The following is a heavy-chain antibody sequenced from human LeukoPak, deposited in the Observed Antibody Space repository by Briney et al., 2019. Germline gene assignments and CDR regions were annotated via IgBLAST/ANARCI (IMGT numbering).Heavy chain of an antibody. CDR2: IYYTGGT. Sequence: PSETLSLTCSVSRGSISTTNFYWGWIRQPPGKGLEWIGSIYYTGGTYYNPSLKSRVTISVDTSKNQFSLKLSSVTAADTAVYYCAILGYCSGGSCYSFRKEQFWGQGTLVTVSS. V-gene: IGHV4-39*01. CDR3: AILGYCSGGSCYSFRKEQF. D-gene: IGHD2-15*01. J-gene: IGHJ4*02. CDR1: RGSISTTNFY.